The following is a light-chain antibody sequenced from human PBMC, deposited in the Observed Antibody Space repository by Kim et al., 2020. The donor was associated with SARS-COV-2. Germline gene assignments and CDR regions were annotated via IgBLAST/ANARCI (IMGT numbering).Light chain of an antibody. CDR1: QDINNY. Sequence: ASVGDRVTISCRARQDINNYLDWYQQKPGKAPKLLIYSASVLQVGVPSRFSGSGSGTDFTLTISSLQPEDVATYYCQRYYSAPWTFGQGTKVDIK. CDR2: SAS. J-gene: IGKJ1*01. CDR3: QRYYSAPWT. V-gene: IGKV1-27*01.